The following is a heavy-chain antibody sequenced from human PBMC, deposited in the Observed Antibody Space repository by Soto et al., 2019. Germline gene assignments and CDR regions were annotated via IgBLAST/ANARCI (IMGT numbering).Heavy chain of an antibody. J-gene: IGHJ4*02. D-gene: IGHD3-10*01. CDR3: ARDETYYYGSGPV. Sequence: GGSLRLSCSASGFTFNSYAMHWVRQAPGKGLEFVSAISSYGADTYYADSVKGRFAISRDNSKNTLYLQMNSLRAEDTAVYYCARDETYYYGSGPVGGQGTLVTVSS. V-gene: IGHV3-64*04. CDR1: GFTFNSYA. CDR2: ISSYGADT.